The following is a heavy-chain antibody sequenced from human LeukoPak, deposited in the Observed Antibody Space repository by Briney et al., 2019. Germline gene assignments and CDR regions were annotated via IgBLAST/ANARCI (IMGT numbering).Heavy chain of an antibody. D-gene: IGHD4-17*01. Sequence: GGSLRLSCAASGFTFSSYWMSWVRQAPGKGLEWVANINQDGSEKYYVDSVKGRFTISRDNAKNSLYLQMNSLRAEDTAVYYCATYFFSNGDKQEYFQHWGQGTLVTVSS. V-gene: IGHV3-7*01. CDR3: ATYFFSNGDKQEYFQH. CDR2: INQDGSEK. J-gene: IGHJ1*01. CDR1: GFTFSSYW.